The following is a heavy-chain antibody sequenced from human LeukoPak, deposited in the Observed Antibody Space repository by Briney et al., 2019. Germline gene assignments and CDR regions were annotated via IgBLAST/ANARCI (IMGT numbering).Heavy chain of an antibody. CDR3: ARPRGSTYCSGGSCYAYYYYMDV. D-gene: IGHD2-15*01. V-gene: IGHV1-8*01. J-gene: IGHJ6*03. CDR1: GYTFTSYD. Sequence: ASVKVSCKASGYTFTSYDINWVRQATGQGLEWMGWMNPNSSNTGYAQKFQGRVTMTRNTSISTAYMELSSLRSEDTAVYYCARPRGSTYCSGGSCYAYYYYMDVWGKGTTVTISS. CDR2: MNPNSSNT.